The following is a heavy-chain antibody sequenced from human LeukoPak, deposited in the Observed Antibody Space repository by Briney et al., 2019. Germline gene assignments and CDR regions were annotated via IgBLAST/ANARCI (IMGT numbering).Heavy chain of an antibody. Sequence: PSETLSLTCTVSSGSISIGTYYWSWIRQHPGKGLEWIGNIYYTGSTDYNPSLKSRVTISVDTSMNQFSLKMTSVNAADTAVYYCARVRAGSFDFDYWGQGTLVTVSS. D-gene: IGHD3-3*01. CDR3: ARVRAGSFDFDY. CDR1: SGSISIGTYY. J-gene: IGHJ4*02. CDR2: IYYTGST. V-gene: IGHV4-31*03.